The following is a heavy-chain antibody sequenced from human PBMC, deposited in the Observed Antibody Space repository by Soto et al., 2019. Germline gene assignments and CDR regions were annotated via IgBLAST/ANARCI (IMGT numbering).Heavy chain of an antibody. D-gene: IGHD6-13*01. Sequence: ASVKVSCKASGYTFTSYGISWVRQAPGQGLEWMGWISAYNGNTNYAQKLQGRVTMTTDTSTSTAYMELRSLRSDDTAVYYCAMSSSSWTENWFDPWGQGTLVTVSS. V-gene: IGHV1-18*01. CDR1: GYTFTSYG. CDR3: AMSSSSWTENWFDP. J-gene: IGHJ5*02. CDR2: ISAYNGNT.